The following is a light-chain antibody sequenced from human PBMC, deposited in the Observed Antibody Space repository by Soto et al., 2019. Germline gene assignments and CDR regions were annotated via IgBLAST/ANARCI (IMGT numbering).Light chain of an antibody. CDR3: QQYGSSSPWT. J-gene: IGKJ1*01. V-gene: IGKV1-5*03. CDR1: QSIGSW. CDR2: KAS. Sequence: DIQMTQSPTTLSASVGDRVTNTCRASQSIGSWLAWYQQKPGKAPKLLIYKASTLESGVPSRFSGSGSGTEFTLTISSLQPDDFASYYCQQYGSSSPWTFGQGTKVEIK.